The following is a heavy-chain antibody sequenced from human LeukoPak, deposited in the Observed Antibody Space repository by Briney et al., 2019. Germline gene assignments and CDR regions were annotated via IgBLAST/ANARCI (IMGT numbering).Heavy chain of an antibody. CDR3: ARSEINDYNRY. CDR1: GGSTSSYY. D-gene: IGHD3-16*01. Sequence: SETLSLTCTVSGGSTSSYYWSWIRQPPGKGLEWIGEINHSGSTNYNPSLKSRVTMSVDTSKNQFSLKMRPVTAADTAIYYCARSEINDYNRYWGQGILVTVSS. CDR2: INHSGST. V-gene: IGHV4-59*08. J-gene: IGHJ4*02.